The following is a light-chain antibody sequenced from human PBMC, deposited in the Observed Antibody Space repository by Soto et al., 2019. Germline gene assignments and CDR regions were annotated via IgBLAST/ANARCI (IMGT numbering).Light chain of an antibody. CDR2: DAS. Sequence: EIVLTQSPATLSLSPGERATLSCRASQSVSSYLAWYQQKPGQAPRLLIYDASNRATGIPARFSGSGSEKAVTHTFRRLEAEDFPVYIRQQRSYRTPKGTFGGGTKVQIK. J-gene: IGKJ4*01. CDR3: QQRSYRTPKGT. CDR1: QSVSSY. V-gene: IGKV3-11*01.